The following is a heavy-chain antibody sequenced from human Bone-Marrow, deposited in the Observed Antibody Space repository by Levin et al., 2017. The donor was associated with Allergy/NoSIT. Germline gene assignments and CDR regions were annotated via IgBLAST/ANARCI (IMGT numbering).Heavy chain of an antibody. V-gene: IGHV3-9*01. J-gene: IGHJ2*01. CDR1: RFSFNDYA. D-gene: IGHD1-26*01. CDR2: ITWNNDMR. Sequence: SLKISCAASRFSFNDYAMHWVRQAPGKGLEWVSGITWNNDMRGYADSVKDRFIISRDNRKNSLYLQMNSLRVEDTAMYYCVKARDSGSYTWYFDLWGRGTLVTVSS. CDR3: VKARDSGSYTWYFDL.